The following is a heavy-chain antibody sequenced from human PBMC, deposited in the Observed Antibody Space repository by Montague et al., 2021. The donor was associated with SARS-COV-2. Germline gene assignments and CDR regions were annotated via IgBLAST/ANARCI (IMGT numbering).Heavy chain of an antibody. D-gene: IGHD5-18*01. CDR1: GGSISSSSYY. CDR3: ARAIRGYRYDEAFDI. CDR2: IFSSGST. V-gene: IGHV4-39*01. J-gene: IGHJ3*02. Sequence: SETLSLTCTVSGGSISSSSYYWSWIRQPAGKGLEWMGYIFSSGSTNYNPSLKSRVTISVDTYKNQFSLKLSSVTAAEAAVYYCARAIRGYRYDEAFDIWGQGTMVTVSS.